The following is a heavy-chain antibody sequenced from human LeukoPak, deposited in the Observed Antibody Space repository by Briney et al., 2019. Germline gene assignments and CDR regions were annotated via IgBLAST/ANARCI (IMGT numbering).Heavy chain of an antibody. CDR3: ARTYAYVRDAFDI. J-gene: IGHJ3*02. D-gene: IGHD3-16*01. CDR2: IYYSGST. V-gene: IGHV4-31*03. CDR1: GGSISSGGYY. Sequence: SQTLSLTCTVSGGSISSGGYYWSWIRQHPGKGLEWIGYIYYSGSTYYNPSLKSRVTISVDMSKNQFSLKLSSVTAADTAVYYCARTYAYVRDAFDIWGQGTMVTVSS.